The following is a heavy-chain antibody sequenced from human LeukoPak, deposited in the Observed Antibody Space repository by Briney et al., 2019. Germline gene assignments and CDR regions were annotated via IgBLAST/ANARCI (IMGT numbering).Heavy chain of an antibody. V-gene: IGHV3-30*18. CDR3: AKDRWELLTNLFDY. CDR1: GFTFSSYG. J-gene: IGHJ4*02. D-gene: IGHD1-26*01. Sequence: GGSLRLSCAASGFTFSSYGMHWVRQAPGKGLEWVAVISYDGSNKYYADSVKGRFTISRDNSKNTLYLQMNSLRAEDTAVYYCAKDRWELLTNLFDYWGQGTLVTVSS. CDR2: ISYDGSNK.